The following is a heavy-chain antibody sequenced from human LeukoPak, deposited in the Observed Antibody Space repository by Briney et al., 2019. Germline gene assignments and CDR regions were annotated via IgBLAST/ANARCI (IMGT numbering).Heavy chain of an antibody. V-gene: IGHV1-46*01. Sequence: ASVKVSCKASGYTFTSYYMHWVRQAPGQGLEWMGIINPSGGSTSYAQKFQGRVTMTRDTPTSTVYMELSSLRSEDTAVYYCARDEGSGTARYYFDYWGQGTLVTVSS. J-gene: IGHJ4*02. CDR2: INPSGGST. CDR3: ARDEGSGTARYYFDY. D-gene: IGHD5-18*01. CDR1: GYTFTSYY.